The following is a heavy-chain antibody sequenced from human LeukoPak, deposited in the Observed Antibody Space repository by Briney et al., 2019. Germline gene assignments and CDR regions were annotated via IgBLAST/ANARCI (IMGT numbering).Heavy chain of an antibody. CDR3: ARDLADMAPGGY. Sequence: PGGSLRLSCAASGFTVSRNYMSWVRQAPGKGLEWVSVIYTSGSTYYTDSVKGRFTISRDNSKNTLYLQMNSLRPEDTAMYYCARDLADMAPGGYWGQGTLVTVSS. J-gene: IGHJ4*02. D-gene: IGHD5-18*01. V-gene: IGHV3-53*01. CDR1: GFTVSRNY. CDR2: IYTSGST.